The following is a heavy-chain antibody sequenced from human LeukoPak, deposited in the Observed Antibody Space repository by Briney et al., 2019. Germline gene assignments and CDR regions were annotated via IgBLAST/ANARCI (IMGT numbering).Heavy chain of an antibody. CDR3: GKTTTGYSSGRYPGWPVDS. V-gene: IGHV3-23*01. Sequence: GGSLRLSCAGSGFTFNSYAMYWVRQAPGKGLEWVSGIFGSGGSAHYADSVKGRFTISRDNSKNTVYLQMDSLRVEDTAVYYCGKTTTGYSSGRYPGWPVDSWGQGTLVTVSS. D-gene: IGHD3-22*01. CDR2: IFGSGGSA. J-gene: IGHJ4*02. CDR1: GFTFNSYA.